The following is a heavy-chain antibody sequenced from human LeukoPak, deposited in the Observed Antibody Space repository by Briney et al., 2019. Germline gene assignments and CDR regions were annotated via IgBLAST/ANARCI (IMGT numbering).Heavy chain of an antibody. CDR3: ARNRAYSSSSPFAY. D-gene: IGHD6-6*01. V-gene: IGHV4-59*08. CDR1: GVSISSLY. Sequence: SETLSLTCSVSGVSISSLYWSWIRQPPGKGLEWIGYIYYTGSTNYNPSLKSRVTMFVDMSKNQFSLRLSSVTAADTAVYYCARNRAYSSSSPFAYWGQGTLVTVSS. J-gene: IGHJ4*02. CDR2: IYYTGST.